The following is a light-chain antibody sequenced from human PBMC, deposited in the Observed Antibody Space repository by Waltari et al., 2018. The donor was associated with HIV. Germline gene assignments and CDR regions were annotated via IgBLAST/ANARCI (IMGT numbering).Light chain of an antibody. J-gene: IGKJ1*01. CDR1: QTVSNK. CDR3: QHYDTYSPWT. V-gene: IGKV3-15*01. Sequence: EIVMTQSPATLSVSPGERATLSCRASQTVSNKLAWFQQRPRQAPRLLIYHASTRATAIPPRFIGSGSGTEFNLTTSNLQSEDFSVYYCQHYDTYSPWTFGQGTKVEI. CDR2: HAS.